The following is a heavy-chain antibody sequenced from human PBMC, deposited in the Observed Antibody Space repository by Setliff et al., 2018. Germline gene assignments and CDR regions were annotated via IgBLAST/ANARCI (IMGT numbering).Heavy chain of an antibody. V-gene: IGHV3-48*01. D-gene: IGHD4-17*01. CDR2: INSRSSTI. CDR3: AKEGVAVTKYNWFDP. CDR1: GYSISSGYI. Sequence: PSETLSLTCTVSGYSISSGYIWGWIRQPPGKGLEWVSYINSRSSTIFYADPVKGRFTISRDNSKNTLYLQMNSLRAEDTAVYYCAKEGVAVTKYNWFDPWGQGTLVTVSS. J-gene: IGHJ5*02.